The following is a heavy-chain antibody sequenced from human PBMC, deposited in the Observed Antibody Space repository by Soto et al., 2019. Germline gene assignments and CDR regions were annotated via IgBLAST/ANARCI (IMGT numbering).Heavy chain of an antibody. Sequence: PSEILSLTCTVSGGSISSGGYYWSWIRQHPGKGLEWIGYIYYSGSTYYNPSLKSRVTISVDTSKNQFSLKLSSVTAADTAVYYCATLPVEMATIFTYWGQGTLVTVSS. CDR2: IYYSGST. CDR1: GGSISSGGYY. D-gene: IGHD5-12*01. CDR3: ATLPVEMATIFTY. J-gene: IGHJ4*02. V-gene: IGHV4-31*03.